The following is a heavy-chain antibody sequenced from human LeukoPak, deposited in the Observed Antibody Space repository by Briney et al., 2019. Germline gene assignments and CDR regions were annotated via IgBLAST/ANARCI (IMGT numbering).Heavy chain of an antibody. CDR1: GFTFSSYW. V-gene: IGHV3-74*01. Sequence: GGSLRLSCAASGFTFSSYWMHWVRQVPGKGLVWVSRIESDGSSTSYADSVKGRLTISRDNAKNTLYLQMNSLRAEDTAVYYCARDGGGLNDIHADYWGQGTLVTVSS. J-gene: IGHJ4*02. CDR2: IESDGSST. D-gene: IGHD3-9*01. CDR3: ARDGGGLNDIHADY.